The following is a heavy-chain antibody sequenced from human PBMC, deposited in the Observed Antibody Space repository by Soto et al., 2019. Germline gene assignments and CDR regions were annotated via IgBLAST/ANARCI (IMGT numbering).Heavy chain of an antibody. CDR2: VFWDGGK. D-gene: IGHD1-26*01. CDR3: TQVYGSGSWGWYFHS. CDR1: GSSLTTTGVG. V-gene: IGHV2-5*02. Sequence: QITLRESGPSLVKPTETLTLTCTFSGSSLTTTGVGVGWIRQPPGKALEWLAVVFWDGGKRYSPSLKSRVTITKDTSKDQVVLTMTNMDPADTATYYCTQVYGSGSWGWYFHSWGQGTLVTVSS. J-gene: IGHJ4*02.